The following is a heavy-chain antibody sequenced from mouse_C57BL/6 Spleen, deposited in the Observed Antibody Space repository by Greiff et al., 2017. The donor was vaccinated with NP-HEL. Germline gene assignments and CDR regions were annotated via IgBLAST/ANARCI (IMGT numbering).Heavy chain of an antibody. J-gene: IGHJ2*01. CDR3: ARGDGYYLYYFDY. V-gene: IGHV5-17*01. CDR1: GFTFSDYG. D-gene: IGHD2-3*01. CDR2: ISSGSSTI. Sequence: VQLVESGGGLVKPGGSLKLSCAASGFTFSDYGMHWVRQAPEKGLEWVAYISSGSSTIYYADTVKGRFTISRDNAKNTLFLQMTSLRSEDTAMDYCARGDGYYLYYFDYWGQGTTLTVSS.